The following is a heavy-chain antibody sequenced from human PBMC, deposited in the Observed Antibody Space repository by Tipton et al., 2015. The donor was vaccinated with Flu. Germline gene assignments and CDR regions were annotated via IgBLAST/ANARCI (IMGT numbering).Heavy chain of an antibody. Sequence: LRLSCTVSGGSISSYDWSWVRQPPGKGLEWIGYINYSGSTNYNPSLKSRVTISVDTSKNQFTLKLSSVTAADTPVYYCARNLVHYGMDVWGQGTTVTVS. CDR2: INYSGST. CDR1: GGSISSYD. J-gene: IGHJ6*02. V-gene: IGHV4-59*01. CDR3: ARNLVHYGMDV.